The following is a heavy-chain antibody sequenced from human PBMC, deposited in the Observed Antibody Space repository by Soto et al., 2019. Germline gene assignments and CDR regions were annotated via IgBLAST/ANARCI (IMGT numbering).Heavy chain of an antibody. CDR1: GFTFSSYS. CDR3: ARSKYYDFWSGYFETNYYYYYMDV. CDR2: ISSSSSYI. J-gene: IGHJ6*03. Sequence: EVQLVESGGGLVKPGGSPRLSCAASGFTFSSYSMNWVRQAPGKGLEWVSSISSSSSYIYYADSVKGRFTISRDNAKNSLYLQMNSLRAEDTAVYYCARSKYYDFWSGYFETNYYYYYMDVWGKGTTVTVSS. D-gene: IGHD3-3*01. V-gene: IGHV3-21*01.